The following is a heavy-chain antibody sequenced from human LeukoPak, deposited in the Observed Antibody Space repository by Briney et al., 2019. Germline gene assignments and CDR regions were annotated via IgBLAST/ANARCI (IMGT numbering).Heavy chain of an antibody. V-gene: IGHV1-69*05. D-gene: IGHD1-26*01. CDR2: IIPIFGTA. J-gene: IGHJ4*02. CDR3: ARERGATDY. CDR1: GGTFSSYA. Sequence: SVKVSCKASGGTFSSYAISWVRQAPGQGLEWMGGIIPIFGTANYAQKFQGRVTITKDTSASTAYMEMSNLRSEDTAVYYCARERGATDYWGQGTLVTVSS.